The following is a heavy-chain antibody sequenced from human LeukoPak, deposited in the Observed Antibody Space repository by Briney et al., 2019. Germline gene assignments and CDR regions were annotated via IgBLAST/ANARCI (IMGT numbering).Heavy chain of an antibody. CDR1: GFTFLTYA. Sequence: GGSLRLSCAASGFTFLTYAMSWVRQAPGKGLQWVSVIRDSGASTYYADSVKGRFTISRDNSKNTLYLQMNNLRAEDTAVYYCAKAGRSGWYPGWPFDIWGQGTMVTVSS. CDR3: AKAGRSGWYPGWPFDI. J-gene: IGHJ3*02. D-gene: IGHD6-19*01. CDR2: IRDSGAST. V-gene: IGHV3-23*01.